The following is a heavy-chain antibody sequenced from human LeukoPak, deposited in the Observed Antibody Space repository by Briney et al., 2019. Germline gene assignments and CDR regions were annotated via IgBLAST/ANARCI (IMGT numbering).Heavy chain of an antibody. Sequence: PGGSLRLSCAASGFTFSSYWMTWVRQAPGKGLEWVANIKHDGSEKYYLDSVKGRFTISRDNAKNSLYLQMNSLRAEDTAVYYCARDAAAVRFDPWGQGTLVTVSS. CDR3: ARDAAAVRFDP. CDR2: IKHDGSEK. V-gene: IGHV3-7*01. CDR1: GFTFSSYW. D-gene: IGHD2-15*01. J-gene: IGHJ5*02.